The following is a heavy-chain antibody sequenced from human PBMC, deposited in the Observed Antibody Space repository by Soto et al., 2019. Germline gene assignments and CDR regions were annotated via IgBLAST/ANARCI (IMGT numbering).Heavy chain of an antibody. D-gene: IGHD3-3*01. Sequence: SETLSLTCTVSGGSISSYYWSWIRQPPGKGLEWIGYIYYSGSTNYNPSLKSRVTISVDTSKNQFSLKLSSVTAADAAVYYCARSYDFLDWFDPWGQGTLVTVSS. CDR2: IYYSGST. V-gene: IGHV4-59*01. J-gene: IGHJ5*02. CDR3: ARSYDFLDWFDP. CDR1: GGSISSYY.